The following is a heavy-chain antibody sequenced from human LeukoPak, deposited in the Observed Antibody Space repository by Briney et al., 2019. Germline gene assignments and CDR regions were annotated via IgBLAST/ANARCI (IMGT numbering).Heavy chain of an antibody. D-gene: IGHD3-10*01. Sequence: GGSLRLSCAASGFTFSSYGMHWVRQAPGKGLEWVAVISYDGSNKYYADSVKGRFTISRDNSKNTLYLQMNSLRSDDTAVYYCARELLWFGEPRDDIWGQGTMVTVSS. CDR3: ARELLWFGEPRDDI. CDR2: ISYDGSNK. J-gene: IGHJ3*02. V-gene: IGHV3-30*03. CDR1: GFTFSSYG.